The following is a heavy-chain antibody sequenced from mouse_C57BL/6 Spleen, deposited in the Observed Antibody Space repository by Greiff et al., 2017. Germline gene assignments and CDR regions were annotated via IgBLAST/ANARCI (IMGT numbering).Heavy chain of an antibody. V-gene: IGHV1-50*01. CDR3: ARRAGRDYYAMDY. J-gene: IGHJ4*01. D-gene: IGHD3-1*01. CDR1: GYTFTSYW. Sequence: VQLQQPGAELVKPGASVKLSCKASGYTFTSYWMQWVKQRPGQGLEWIGEIDPSDSYTNYNQKFKGKATLTVDTSSSTAYMQLSSLTSEDSAVYYCARRAGRDYYAMDYWGQGTSVTVSS. CDR2: IDPSDSYT.